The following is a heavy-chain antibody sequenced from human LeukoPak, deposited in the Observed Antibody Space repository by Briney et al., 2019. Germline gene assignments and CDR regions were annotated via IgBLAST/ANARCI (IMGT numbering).Heavy chain of an antibody. CDR2: MNPNSGNT. J-gene: IGHJ6*02. V-gene: IGHV1-8*01. D-gene: IGHD3-3*01. Sequence: GASVKVSCKASGYTFTSYDINWVRQATGQGLEWMGWMNPNSGNTGYAQKFQGRVTVTRNTSISTAYMELSSLRSEDTAVYYCARVLEWQQPYYYYYGMDVWGQGTTVTVSS. CDR1: GYTFTSYD. CDR3: ARVLEWQQPYYYYYGMDV.